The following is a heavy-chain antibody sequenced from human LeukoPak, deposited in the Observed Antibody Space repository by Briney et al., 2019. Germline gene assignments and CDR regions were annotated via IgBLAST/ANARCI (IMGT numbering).Heavy chain of an antibody. J-gene: IGHJ6*02. Sequence: GGSLRLSCAASGFTFSSYGMHWVRQAPGKGLEWVAVISYDGSNKYYADSVKGRFTISRDDSKNTLYLQMNSLRSEDTAVYYCARGRQSMDVWGQGTTVTVSS. CDR1: GFTFSSYG. CDR3: ARGRQSMDV. CDR2: ISYDGSNK. V-gene: IGHV3-30*03.